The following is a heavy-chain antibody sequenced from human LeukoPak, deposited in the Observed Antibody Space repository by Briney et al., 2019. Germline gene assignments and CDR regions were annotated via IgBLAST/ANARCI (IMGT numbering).Heavy chain of an antibody. V-gene: IGHV1-24*01. J-gene: IGHJ6*02. CDR3: ATVVLWFGEFSMDV. CDR2: FDPEDGET. Sequence: ASVTVSCKASGGTFSSYAISWVRRAPGQGLEWMGGFDPEDGETIYAQKFQGRVTMTEDTSTDTAYMELSSLRSEDTAVYYCATVVLWFGEFSMDVWGQGTTVTVSS. D-gene: IGHD3-10*01. CDR1: GGTFSSYA.